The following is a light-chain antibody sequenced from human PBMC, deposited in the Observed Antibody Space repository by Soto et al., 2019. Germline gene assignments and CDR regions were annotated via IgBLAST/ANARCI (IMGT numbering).Light chain of an antibody. V-gene: IGKV1-13*02. CDR1: QAIYSA. CDR3: QQFYTYPIT. J-gene: IGKJ5*01. Sequence: AIQLTQSPSSLSASIGDRVSITCRASQAIYSALAWYRQKPGKAPDLLIFDASTLESGVPSRFSGRGFGTDFTLTITSLQPEDFATYYCQQFYTYPITFGQGTRLDI. CDR2: DAS.